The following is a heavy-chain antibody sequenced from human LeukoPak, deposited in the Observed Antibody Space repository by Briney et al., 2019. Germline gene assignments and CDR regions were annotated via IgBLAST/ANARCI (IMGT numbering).Heavy chain of an antibody. J-gene: IGHJ4*02. CDR1: VFTLSSYG. V-gene: IGHV3-30*18. CDR2: ISKDGSKK. D-gene: IGHD5-24*01. Sequence: GGSLRLSCAASVFTLSSYGMHGVRQAPGKGPERVAVISKDGSKKDYADSVKGRFTISRDNSKNTLFLQLNSPSAGHTAGYYCAKGGRDGYNSFNYWGQGTLVIVSS. CDR3: AKGGRDGYNSFNY.